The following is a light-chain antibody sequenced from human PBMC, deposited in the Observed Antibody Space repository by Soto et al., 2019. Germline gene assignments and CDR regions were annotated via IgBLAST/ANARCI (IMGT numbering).Light chain of an antibody. CDR2: GNS. CDR3: QSSDSSLTGSV. J-gene: IGLJ1*01. CDR1: AHH. Sequence: QSVLTQPPSVSGAPGQRVTISCTGAAHHVHWYQQFPGTAPKLLIYGNSDRPSGVPDRFTGSKSGTSASLAITGLQAEDEADYYCQSSDSSLTGSVFGTGTKLTIL. V-gene: IGLV1-40*01.